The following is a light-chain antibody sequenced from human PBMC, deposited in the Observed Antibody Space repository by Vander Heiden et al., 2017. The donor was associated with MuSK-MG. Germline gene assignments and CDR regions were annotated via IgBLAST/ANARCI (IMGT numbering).Light chain of an antibody. J-gene: IGKJ4*01. CDR1: QSRVYSDGNTY. V-gene: IGKV2D-30*01. CDR2: RVS. Sequence: DVVMTQSPLSLPVTLGQPASISCRSSQSRVYSDGNTYLNWIQQRPGQSPRRLIYRVSNWDSGVPDRFRGRGSGTNFTLKISRVEAEDVGVYYCVQGTPDTFGGGTKVEIK. CDR3: VQGTPDT.